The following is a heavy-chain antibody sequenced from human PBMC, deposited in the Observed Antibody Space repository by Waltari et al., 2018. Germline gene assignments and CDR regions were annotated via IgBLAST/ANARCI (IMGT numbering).Heavy chain of an antibody. CDR3: ATLVSLGRMDV. Sequence: EVQLVQSGAEVKKHGATVKISCKASGYTFTDYYMHWGQQAPGKGLEWMGRVDPEDGETIYAEKFQGRVTITADTSTDTAYMELSSLRSEDTAVYYCATLVSLGRMDVWGKGTTVTVSS. J-gene: IGHJ6*04. V-gene: IGHV1-69-2*01. CDR2: VDPEDGET. D-gene: IGHD2-8*01. CDR1: GYTFTDYY.